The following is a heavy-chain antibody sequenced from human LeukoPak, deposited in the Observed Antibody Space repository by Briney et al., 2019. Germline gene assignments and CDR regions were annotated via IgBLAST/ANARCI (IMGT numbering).Heavy chain of an antibody. V-gene: IGHV4-34*01. J-gene: IGHJ6*03. D-gene: IGHD3-10*01. CDR3: ARHVKAGRRPPYYYYMDV. CDR1: GGSFSGYY. Sequence: PSETLSLTCAVYGGSFSGYYWSWIRQPPGKGLEWIGEINHSGSTNYNPSLKSRVTISVDTSKNQFSLKLSSVTAADTAVYYCARHVKAGRRPPYYYYMDVWGKGTTVTISS. CDR2: INHSGST.